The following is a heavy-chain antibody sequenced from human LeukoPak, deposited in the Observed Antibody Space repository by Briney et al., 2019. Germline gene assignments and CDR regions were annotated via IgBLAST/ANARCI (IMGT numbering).Heavy chain of an antibody. CDR1: GFTFDDYA. CDR3: AKDISKDILTGYPSGEFDY. D-gene: IGHD3-9*01. J-gene: IGHJ4*02. CDR2: ISWNSGSI. V-gene: IGHV3-9*03. Sequence: GGSLRLSCAASGFTFDDYAMHWVRHAPGKGLEWVSGISWNSGSIGYADSVKGLFAISRDNAKNSLYLQMNSLRAEDMALYYCAKDISKDILTGYPSGEFDYWGQGTLVTVSS.